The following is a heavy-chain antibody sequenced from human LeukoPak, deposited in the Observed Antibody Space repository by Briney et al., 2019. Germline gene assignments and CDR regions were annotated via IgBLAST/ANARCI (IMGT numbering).Heavy chain of an antibody. CDR2: ISGSSGST. V-gene: IGHV3-23*01. Sequence: GGSLRLSRAASGFTFSNYAMNWVRQAPGKGLEWVSSISGSSGSTNYADSVKGRFTISRDNSKNTLYLQMNSLRAEDTAVYYCAKLQAGEVVPAARPDLYGMDVWGQGTTVTVSS. J-gene: IGHJ6*02. CDR1: GFTFSNYA. CDR3: AKLQAGEVVPAARPDLYGMDV. D-gene: IGHD2-2*01.